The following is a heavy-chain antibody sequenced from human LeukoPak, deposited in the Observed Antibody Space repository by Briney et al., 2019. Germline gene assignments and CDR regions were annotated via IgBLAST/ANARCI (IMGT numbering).Heavy chain of an antibody. CDR2: INPNSGGT. CDR1: GYTFTGYY. CDR3: AREGTVLRYFDWLSPYNWFDP. V-gene: IGHV1-2*02. J-gene: IGHJ5*02. Sequence: ASVKVSCTSSGYTFTGYYMHWVRQAPGQGLEWMGWINPNSGGTNYAQKFQGRVTMTRDTSISTAYMELSRLRSDDTAVYYCAREGTVLRYFDWLSPYNWFDPWGQGTLVTVSS. D-gene: IGHD3-9*01.